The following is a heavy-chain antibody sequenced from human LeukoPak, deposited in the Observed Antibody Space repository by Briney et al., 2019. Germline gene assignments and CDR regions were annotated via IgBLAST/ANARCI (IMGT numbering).Heavy chain of an antibody. D-gene: IGHD3-10*01. J-gene: IGHJ4*02. Sequence: GGSLRLSCAASGFTFSSNYMSWVRQAPGKGLEWVSVIYSGGSTYYADSVKGRFTISRDNSKNTLYPQMSSLRAEDTAVYYCARAQVSHGSGSPPSTFDYWGQGTLVTVSS. CDR1: GFTFSSNY. CDR3: ARAQVSHGSGSPPSTFDY. V-gene: IGHV3-53*01. CDR2: IYSGGST.